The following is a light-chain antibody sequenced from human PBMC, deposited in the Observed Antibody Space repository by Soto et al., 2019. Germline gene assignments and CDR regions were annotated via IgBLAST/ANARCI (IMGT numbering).Light chain of an antibody. CDR3: QQRSSSIT. CDR2: DAS. CDR1: QSVSSS. V-gene: IGKV3-11*01. J-gene: IGKJ5*01. Sequence: EIVLTQSPVTLSLSPGERATLSCRASQSVSSSLAWYQQKPGQAPRLLIYDASNTATGIPARFSGSGSGTDFTITIRSLEPEDFAIYYCQQRSSSITFGQGTRLETK.